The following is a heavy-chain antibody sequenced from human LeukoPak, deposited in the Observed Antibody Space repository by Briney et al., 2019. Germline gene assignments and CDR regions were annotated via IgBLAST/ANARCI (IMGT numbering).Heavy chain of an antibody. CDR1: GFTFSSYG. J-gene: IGHJ4*02. D-gene: IGHD3-22*01. V-gene: IGHV3-30*03. CDR2: ISYDGSNK. CDR3: ASFTDYYDSSGLELD. Sequence: PGGSLRLSCAASGFTFSSYGMHWVRQAPGKGLEWVAVISYDGSNKYYADSVKGRFTISRDNSKNTLYLQMNSLRAEDTAVYYCASFTDYYDSSGLELDWGQGTLVTVSS.